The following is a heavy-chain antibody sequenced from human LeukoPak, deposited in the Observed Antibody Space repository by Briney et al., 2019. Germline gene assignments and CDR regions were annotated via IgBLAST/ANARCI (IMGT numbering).Heavy chain of an antibody. CDR2: ISAYNGNT. V-gene: IGHV1-18*01. CDR1: GYTFTSYG. J-gene: IGHJ4*02. CDR3: ARWVGATTPLIPTFDY. D-gene: IGHD1-26*01. Sequence: ASVKVSCKASGYTFTSYGISWVRPAPGQGLEWMGWISAYNGNTNYAQKLQGRVTMTTDTSTSTAYMELRSLRSDDTAVYYCARWVGATTPLIPTFDYWGQGTLVTVSS.